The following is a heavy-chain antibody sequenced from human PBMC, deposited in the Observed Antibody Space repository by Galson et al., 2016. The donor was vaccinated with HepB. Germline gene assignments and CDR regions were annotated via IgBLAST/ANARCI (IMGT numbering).Heavy chain of an antibody. V-gene: IGHV1-69*02. Sequence: SVKVSCKAFGGNFSSYSISWVRQAPGQGLEWMGRIIPIIGIANYAQKFQGRATITAAKSTGTASMELSRLRNEDTAFYYCANHHRIVAGGDGFDPWGQGTTVTVSS. J-gene: IGHJ6*02. D-gene: IGHD6-13*01. CDR2: IIPIIGIA. CDR3: ANHHRIVAGGDGFDP. CDR1: GGNFSSYS.